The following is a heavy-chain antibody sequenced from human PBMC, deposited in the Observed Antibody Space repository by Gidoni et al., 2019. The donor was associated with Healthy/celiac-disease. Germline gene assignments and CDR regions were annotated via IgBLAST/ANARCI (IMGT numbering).Heavy chain of an antibody. CDR3: ARAPPIAVAGDYYYYGMDV. CDR2: IIPIVGTA. CDR1: AGTFSSYA. V-gene: IGHV1-69*01. J-gene: IGHJ6*02. D-gene: IGHD6-19*01. Sequence: QVQLVQSGAEVQKPGSSVKVSCKASAGTFSSYAISWVRQAPGQGLEWMGGIIPIVGTANYAQKFQGRVTMTADESTSTAYMELSSLRSEDTAVYYCARAPPIAVAGDYYYYGMDVWGQGTTVTVSS.